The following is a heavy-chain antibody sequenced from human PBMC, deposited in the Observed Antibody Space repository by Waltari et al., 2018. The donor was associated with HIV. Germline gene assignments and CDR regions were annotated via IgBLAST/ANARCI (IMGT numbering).Heavy chain of an antibody. CDR3: TTLWYSYDSTDY. J-gene: IGHJ4*02. V-gene: IGHV3-15*01. D-gene: IGHD3-22*01. Sequence: EVQLVESGGGLVTPGGTLRLFCSPSELTFRNVWQPWGTKAPEKGLQWVGRIKSGAEGGTTDYAAAVKGGFTISRDDSKHTLYLQMDSLKTEDTAVYYCTTLWYSYDSTDYWGQGTLVTVSS. CDR2: IKSGAEGGTT. CDR1: ELTFRNVW.